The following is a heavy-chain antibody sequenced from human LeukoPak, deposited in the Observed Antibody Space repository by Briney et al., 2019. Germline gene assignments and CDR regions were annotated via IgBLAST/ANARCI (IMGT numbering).Heavy chain of an antibody. J-gene: IGHJ3*02. V-gene: IGHV5-51*01. CDR2: IYPGDSDT. D-gene: IGHD2-2*01. Sequence: GESLKISCQASGYSFTSYWIGWVRQMPGKGLEWMGIIYPGDSDTRYSPSFQGQVTISADKSISTAYLQWSSLKASDTAMYYCARGGAVERYCSSTSCYWVDAFDIWGQGAMVTVSS. CDR3: ARGGAVERYCSSTSCYWVDAFDI. CDR1: GYSFTSYW.